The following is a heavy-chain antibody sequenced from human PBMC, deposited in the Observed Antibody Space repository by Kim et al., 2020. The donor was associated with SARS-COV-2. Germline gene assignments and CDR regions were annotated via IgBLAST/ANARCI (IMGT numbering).Heavy chain of an antibody. D-gene: IGHD4-17*01. J-gene: IGHJ4*02. V-gene: IGHV3-53*01. CDR3: ARDVYGDYGTYYFDY. Sequence: DSVKGQFTISRDNSTNTLDLQMNSLRAEDTAVYYCARDVYGDYGTYYFDYWGQGTLVTVSS.